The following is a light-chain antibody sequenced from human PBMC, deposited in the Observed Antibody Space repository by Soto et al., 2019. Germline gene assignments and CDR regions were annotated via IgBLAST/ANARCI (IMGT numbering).Light chain of an antibody. CDR2: DAS. V-gene: IGKV3-15*01. J-gene: IGKJ4*01. CDR1: QSVSSN. CDR3: QQYYNWPLS. Sequence: EILITQSPATLSVSPGERATLSCRASQSVSSNLAWYQQKPGQPPRLLIYDASTRATGIPASFSGSGSGTEFTLTISRLQSEDFEVYYCQQYYNWPLSFGGGTKVDIK.